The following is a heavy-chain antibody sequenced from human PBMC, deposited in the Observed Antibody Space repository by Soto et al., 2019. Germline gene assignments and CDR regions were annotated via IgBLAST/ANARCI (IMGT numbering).Heavy chain of an antibody. V-gene: IGHV3-30-3*01. Sequence: GWSLRLSCAASGFTFSSYAMHWVRQAPGKGLEWVAVISYDGSNKYYADSVKGRFTISRDNSKNTLYLQMNSLRAEDTAVYYCARDTTYYDFWSGASPNYGMDVWGQGTTFPVAS. J-gene: IGHJ6*02. CDR3: ARDTTYYDFWSGASPNYGMDV. CDR2: ISYDGSNK. CDR1: GFTFSSYA. D-gene: IGHD3-3*01.